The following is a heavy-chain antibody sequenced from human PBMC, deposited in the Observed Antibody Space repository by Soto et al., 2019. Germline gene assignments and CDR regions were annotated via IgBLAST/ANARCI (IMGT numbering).Heavy chain of an antibody. J-gene: IGHJ4*02. D-gene: IGHD4-17*01. V-gene: IGHV1-18*01. Sequence: ASVKVSCKASGYSFTTSGITWVRQAPGQGLEWMGWISTYNSNTNYAQKLQDRVTLTTDTSTSTAYMELRSLRSDDTAVYYCARRLYGDYDYWGQGTLVTVSS. CDR1: GYSFTTSG. CDR2: ISTYNSNT. CDR3: ARRLYGDYDY.